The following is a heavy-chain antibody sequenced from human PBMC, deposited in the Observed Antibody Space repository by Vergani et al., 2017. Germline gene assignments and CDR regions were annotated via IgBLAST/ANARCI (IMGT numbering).Heavy chain of an antibody. CDR2: IHHSGDT. D-gene: IGHD3-10*01. J-gene: IGHJ6*02. Sequence: QVQLQESGPGLVKPSETLTLTCDVSDSSIMTNPYWGWFRQSPGKGLEWIGCIHHSGDTHYNSSLKSRVSISIVSSSKFSLSLTAVTAADTAIYYCAGHHGSGGFFPSSCFYGLDVWGHGTTVTVSS. CDR3: AGHHGSGGFFPSSCFYGLDV. V-gene: IGHV4-38-2*01. CDR1: DSSIMTNPY.